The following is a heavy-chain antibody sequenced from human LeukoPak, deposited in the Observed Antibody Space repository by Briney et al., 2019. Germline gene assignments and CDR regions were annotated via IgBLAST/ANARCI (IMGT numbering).Heavy chain of an antibody. Sequence: GGSLRLSCAASGFTFSSYSMNWVRQAPGKGLEWVSSISSSSSYIYYADSVKGRFTISRDNAKNSLYLQMNSLRAEDTAVYYCAKWEGGDYGFDYWGQGTLVTVSS. D-gene: IGHD4-17*01. CDR3: AKWEGGDYGFDY. CDR1: GFTFSSYS. J-gene: IGHJ4*02. V-gene: IGHV3-21*04. CDR2: ISSSSSYI.